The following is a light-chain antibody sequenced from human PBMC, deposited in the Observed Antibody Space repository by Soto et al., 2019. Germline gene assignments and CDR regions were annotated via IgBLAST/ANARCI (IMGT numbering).Light chain of an antibody. Sequence: DIQLTQSPSVLGASVVDRVTITCRASQGISSYLAWYQQKPGKAPKLLIYAASTLQSGVPSGFSGSGSGTEFTLTISSLQPEDFATYYCQQLNSYPQTFGPGTKVDIK. J-gene: IGKJ3*01. CDR2: AAS. CDR1: QGISSY. V-gene: IGKV1-9*01. CDR3: QQLNSYPQT.